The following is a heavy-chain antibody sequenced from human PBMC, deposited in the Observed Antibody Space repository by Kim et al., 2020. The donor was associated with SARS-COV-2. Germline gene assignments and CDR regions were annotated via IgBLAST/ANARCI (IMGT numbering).Heavy chain of an antibody. D-gene: IGHD3-22*01. CDR2: IYYSGST. CDR3: ASLSYYYDSSGYFDY. CDR1: GGSISSYY. J-gene: IGHJ4*02. V-gene: IGHV4-59*01. Sequence: SETLSLTCTVSGGSISSYYWSWIRQPPGKGLEWIGYIYYSGSTNYNPSLKSRVTISVDTSKNQFSLKLSSVTAADTAVYYCASLSYYYDSSGYFDYWGQGTLVTVSS.